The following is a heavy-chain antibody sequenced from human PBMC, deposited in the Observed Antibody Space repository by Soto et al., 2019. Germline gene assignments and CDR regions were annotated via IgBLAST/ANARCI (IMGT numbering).Heavy chain of an antibody. CDR2: ISYDGSNK. CDR3: AKSPTGIAAAASLVKAKVDYYYGMDV. CDR1: GFTFSSYG. Sequence: PGGSLRLSCAASGFTFSSYGMHWVRQAPGKRLEWVAVISYDGSNKYYADSVKGRFTISRDNSKNTLYLQMNSLRAEDTAVYYCAKSPTGIAAAASLVKAKVDYYYGMDVWGQGTTVTVSS. V-gene: IGHV3-30*18. D-gene: IGHD6-13*01. J-gene: IGHJ6*02.